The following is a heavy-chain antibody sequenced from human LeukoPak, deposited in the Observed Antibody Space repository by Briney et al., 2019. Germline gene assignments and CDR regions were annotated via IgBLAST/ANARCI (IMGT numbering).Heavy chain of an antibody. CDR1: GGSISSSSYY. CDR2: IYYSGST. D-gene: IGHD3-3*01. CDR3: ASYDFWSGTVDY. J-gene: IGHJ4*02. V-gene: IGHV4-39*01. Sequence: PSETLSLTCTVSGGSISSSSYYWGWIHQPPGKGLEWIGSIYYSGSTYYNPSLKSRVTISVDTSKNQFSLKLSSVTAADTAVYYCASYDFWSGTVDYWGQGTLVTVSS.